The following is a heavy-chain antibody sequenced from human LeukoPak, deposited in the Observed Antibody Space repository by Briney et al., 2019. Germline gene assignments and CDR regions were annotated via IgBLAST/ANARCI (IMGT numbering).Heavy chain of an antibody. V-gene: IGHV4-31*03. J-gene: IGHJ4*02. CDR2: IYYSGST. Sequence: PSETLSLTCTVSGGSISSGGYYWSWIRQHPGKGLEWIGYIYYSGSTYYNPSLKSRVTISVDTSKNQFSLKLSSVTAADTAVYYCARVKGRSGYDSSGYSNPIFDYWGQGTLVTVSS. D-gene: IGHD3-22*01. CDR1: GGSISSGGYY. CDR3: ARVKGRSGYDSSGYSNPIFDY.